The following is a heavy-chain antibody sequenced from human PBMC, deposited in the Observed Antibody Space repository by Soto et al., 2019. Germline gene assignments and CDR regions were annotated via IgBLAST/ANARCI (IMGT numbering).Heavy chain of an antibody. CDR3: ARVEDLRVRGTYNWFDP. J-gene: IGHJ5*02. V-gene: IGHV4-59*02. CDR1: VDSVSSYH. Sequence: SVTLPITCPLSVDSVSSYHWTSLRQPPGKGLEWIGYIYRSGSTNDNPSHKSRVTIAVDTANNQFSLKLTSVTAADTAVYYCARVEDLRVRGTYNWFDPGGQGTLVTVSS. D-gene: IGHD3-10*01. CDR2: IYRSGST.